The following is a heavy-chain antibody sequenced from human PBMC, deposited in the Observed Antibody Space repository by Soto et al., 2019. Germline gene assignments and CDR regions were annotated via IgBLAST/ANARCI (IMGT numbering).Heavy chain of an antibody. D-gene: IGHD6-19*01. CDR2: IYYSGST. J-gene: IGHJ4*02. CDR3: GRLEWLVRGPYLAY. V-gene: IGHV4-59*01. Sequence: SETLSLTCTVSGGSISSYYWSWIRQPPGKGLEWIGYIYYSGSTNYNPSLKSRVTISVDTSKNHFSLKLSSVTAADTAVYYCGRLEWLVRGPYLAYWGQGTLVTVSS. CDR1: GGSISSYY.